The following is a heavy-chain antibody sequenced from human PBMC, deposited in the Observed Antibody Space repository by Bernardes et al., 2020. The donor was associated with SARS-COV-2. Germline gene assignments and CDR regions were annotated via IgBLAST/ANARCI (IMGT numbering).Heavy chain of an antibody. D-gene: IGHD2-15*01. Sequence: GGSLRLSCAASGFTFAGYAMNWVRQAPGKGLEWVSSISGNGIYTDYADSVKGRFTISRDNSKNTLDLQMNSLSAEDTAIYYCARQQMSVPGLYGAGSAMDVWGQGTTVTVSS. V-gene: IGHV3-23*01. CDR2: ISGNGIYT. CDR3: ARQQMSVPGLYGAGSAMDV. J-gene: IGHJ6*02. CDR1: GFTFAGYA.